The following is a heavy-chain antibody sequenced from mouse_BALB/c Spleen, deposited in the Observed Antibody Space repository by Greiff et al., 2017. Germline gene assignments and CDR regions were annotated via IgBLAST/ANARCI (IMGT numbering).Heavy chain of an antibody. CDR2: INPYNGDT. CDR3: GRDGNYEGGAMDY. V-gene: IGHV1-37*01. Sequence: VQLKQSGPELVKPGASVKISCKASGYSFTGYFMNWVKQSHGKSLEWIGRINPYNGDTFYNQKFNGKATLTVDKSSSTAHMELLSLTSEDSAVYYCGRDGNYEGGAMDYWGQGTSVTVSS. D-gene: IGHD2-1*01. J-gene: IGHJ4*01. CDR1: GYSFTGYF.